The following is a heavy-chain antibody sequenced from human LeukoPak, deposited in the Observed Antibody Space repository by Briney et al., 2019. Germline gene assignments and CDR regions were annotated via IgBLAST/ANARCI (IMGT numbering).Heavy chain of an antibody. Sequence: SETLSLTCTVSGGSISSYYWTWIRQPPGKGLEWIGYIYHRGTANYNPSLKSRVTVSVDTSKNQFSLTLSSVTAADTAVYYCARGLPASDAFDVWGQGTMVTVSS. CDR3: ARGLPASDAFDV. CDR2: IYHRGTA. J-gene: IGHJ3*01. V-gene: IGHV4-59*01. D-gene: IGHD2-2*01. CDR1: GGSISSYY.